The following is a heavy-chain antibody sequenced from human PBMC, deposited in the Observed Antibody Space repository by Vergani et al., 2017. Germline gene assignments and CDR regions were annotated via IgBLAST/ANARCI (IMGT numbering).Heavy chain of an antibody. CDR1: GGSFSGYY. CDR2: INHSGST. CDR3: ARGVHTYYYDSSATD. J-gene: IGHJ4*02. D-gene: IGHD3-22*01. Sequence: QMQLQQWGAGLLKPSETLSLTCAVYGGSFSGYYWSWIRHPPGKGLEWIVEINHSGSTKYNPSLKSRVTISVDTSKNQFSLKLSSVTAADTAVYYCARGVHTYYYDSSATDWGQGTLVTVSS. V-gene: IGHV4-34*01.